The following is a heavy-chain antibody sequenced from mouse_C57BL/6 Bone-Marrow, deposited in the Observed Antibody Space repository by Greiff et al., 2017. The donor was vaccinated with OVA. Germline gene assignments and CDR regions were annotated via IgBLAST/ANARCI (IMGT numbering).Heavy chain of an antibody. CDR3: APYYYGNYAMDY. V-gene: IGHV1-26*01. Sequence: EVQLQQSGPELVKPGASVKISCKASGYTFTDYYMNWVKQSHGKSLEWIGDINPNNGGTSYNQKFKGKATLTVDKSSSTAYMELRSLTSEDSAVYDCAPYYYGNYAMDYWGQGTSVTVSS. J-gene: IGHJ4*01. CDR2: INPNNGGT. CDR1: GYTFTDYY. D-gene: IGHD1-1*01.